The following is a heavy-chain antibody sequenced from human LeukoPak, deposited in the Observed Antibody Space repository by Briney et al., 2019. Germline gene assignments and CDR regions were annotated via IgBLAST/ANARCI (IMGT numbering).Heavy chain of an antibody. CDR1: GFTFSSYA. V-gene: IGHV3-7*01. CDR3: ARDAAPGLFDY. J-gene: IGHJ4*02. Sequence: GGSLRLSCAASGFTFSSYAMSWVRQAPGKGLEWVANIKQDGSEKYYVDSVKGRFTISRDNAKHSLYLQVNSLRVEDTAVYYCARDAAPGLFDYWGQGTLVTVSS. D-gene: IGHD6-13*01. CDR2: IKQDGSEK.